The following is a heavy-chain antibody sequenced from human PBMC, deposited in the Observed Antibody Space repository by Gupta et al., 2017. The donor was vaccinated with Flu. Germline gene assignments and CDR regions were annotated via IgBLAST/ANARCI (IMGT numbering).Heavy chain of an antibody. Sequence: QVQTQQLGASLVRPSETLSLTCAFSDASYDPYYWTWIRQTPGKGLEWIGELDHSGTANINPSLISRVSMSLGTSTNQAFLRLYSVTAADSATYYCVRRPFPACSGSACVDLFDDWGQGTQVTVSS. CDR2: LDHSGTA. CDR3: VRRPFPACSGSACVDLFDD. CDR1: DASYDPYY. V-gene: IGHV4-34*02. J-gene: IGHJ4*02. D-gene: IGHD2-15*01.